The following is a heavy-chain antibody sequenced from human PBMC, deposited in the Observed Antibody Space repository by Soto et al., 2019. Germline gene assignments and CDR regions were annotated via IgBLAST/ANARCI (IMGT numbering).Heavy chain of an antibody. CDR3: AHGWSSSWYRYPFDY. CDR1: GFSLITSGVG. V-gene: IGHV2-5*02. CDR2: IYWDDDK. J-gene: IGHJ4*02. D-gene: IGHD6-13*01. Sequence: SGPTLVNPTQTLSLTCTFSGFSLITSGVGVCWIRQPQGKALEWLALIYWDDDKRYSPSLKSRLTITKDTSKNQVVLTMTNMDPVDTATYYCAHGWSSSWYRYPFDYWGQGTLVTVSS.